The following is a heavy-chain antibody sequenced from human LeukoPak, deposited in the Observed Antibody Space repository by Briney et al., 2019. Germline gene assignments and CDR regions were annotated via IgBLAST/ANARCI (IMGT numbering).Heavy chain of an antibody. CDR2: IRYDGSNK. CDR1: GFTFSNYG. Sequence: GGSLRLSCAASGFTFSNYGMHWVRQAPGEGLEWVALIRYDGSNKDYADSVKGRFTISRDNSKNTLYLQMNSLRAEDTAVYYCARQRGVWHNSPTTGAFDIWGQGTMVTVSS. CDR3: ARQRGVWHNSPTTGAFDI. J-gene: IGHJ3*02. V-gene: IGHV3-33*01. D-gene: IGHD4-23*01.